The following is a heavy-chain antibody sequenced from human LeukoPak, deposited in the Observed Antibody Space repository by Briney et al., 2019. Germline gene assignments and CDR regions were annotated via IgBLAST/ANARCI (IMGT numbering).Heavy chain of an antibody. Sequence: ASVKVSCKASGYTFTSYDINWVRQATGQGLEWMGWMNPNSGNTGYAQKFQGRVTFSRNTSITTAYMELSSLRSEDTAVYYCARAIRADRRGSWFDPWGQGTLVTVSS. V-gene: IGHV1-8*03. J-gene: IGHJ5*02. CDR2: MNPNSGNT. D-gene: IGHD6-6*01. CDR3: ARAIRADRRGSWFDP. CDR1: GYTFTSYD.